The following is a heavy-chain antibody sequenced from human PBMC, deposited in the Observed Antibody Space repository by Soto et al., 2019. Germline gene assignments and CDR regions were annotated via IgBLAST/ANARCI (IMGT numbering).Heavy chain of an antibody. D-gene: IGHD3-3*01. V-gene: IGHV4-30-4*01. J-gene: IGHJ4*02. CDR3: ARASTIFGVVVRFDS. CDR2: IYYSGST. Sequence: LSLTCTVSGGSINSGDYYWSWIRQPPGKGLEWIGYIYYSGSTYYNPSLKSRVTISVDTSKNQFSLKLGSVTAADAAVYYCARASTIFGVVVRFDSWGQGTLVTVSS. CDR1: GGSINSGDYY.